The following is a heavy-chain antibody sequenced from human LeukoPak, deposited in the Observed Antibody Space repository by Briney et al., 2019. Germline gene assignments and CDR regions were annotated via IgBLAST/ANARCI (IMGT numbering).Heavy chain of an antibody. V-gene: IGHV3-30*18. CDR1: GLTFSTYV. Sequence: PGGSLRLSCAASGLTFSTYVMHWVRQAPGKGLEWVAFISYDGTNKYYADSVRARFTISSDNSKNTLYLQMSSLRAQDTAVYYCAKTGPYGDAVDAFDIWGQGTMVIVSS. D-gene: IGHD4-17*01. J-gene: IGHJ3*02. CDR2: ISYDGTNK. CDR3: AKTGPYGDAVDAFDI.